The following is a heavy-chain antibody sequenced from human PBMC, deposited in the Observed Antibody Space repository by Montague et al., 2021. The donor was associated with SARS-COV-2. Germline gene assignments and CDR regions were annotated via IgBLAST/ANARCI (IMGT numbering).Heavy chain of an antibody. J-gene: IGHJ6*02. CDR1: GGSISSYY. D-gene: IGHD3-16*02. Sequence: SETLSLTCTVSGGSISSYYWSWIRQPAGKGLEWIGRIYNSGSTNYNPSLKSRVTMSVDTSKNQFSLKLSSVTAADTAVYYCARNLIVYDYVWGSYRPYGLDVWGQGTPVTVSS. CDR3: ARNLIVYDYVWGSYRPYGLDV. CDR2: IYNSGST. V-gene: IGHV4-4*07.